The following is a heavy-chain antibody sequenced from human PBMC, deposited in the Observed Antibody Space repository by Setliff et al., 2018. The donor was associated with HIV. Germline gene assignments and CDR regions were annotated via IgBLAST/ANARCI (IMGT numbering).Heavy chain of an antibody. D-gene: IGHD3-9*01. V-gene: IGHV4-59*01. CDR3: ARVGGVLTGTPHFDF. Sequence: PSKTLSLTCTVSGGSISSYYWSWIRQPPGKGLEWIGYIYYSGSTNYNPSLKSRVTISVDTSKNQFSLKLSSVTAADTAVYYCARVGGVLTGTPHFDFWGQGILVTVSS. CDR2: IYYSGST. J-gene: IGHJ4*02. CDR1: GGSISSYY.